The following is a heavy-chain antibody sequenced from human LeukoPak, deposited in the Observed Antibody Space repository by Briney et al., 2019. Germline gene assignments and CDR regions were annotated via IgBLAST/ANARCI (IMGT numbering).Heavy chain of an antibody. J-gene: IGHJ4*02. Sequence: KTSETLSLTCTVSGGSISSSSYYWGWIRQPPGKGLEWIGSIYYSGSTYYNPSLKSRVTISVDTSKNQFSLKLSSVAAADTAVYYCARLPLLPYSSGYYDYWGQGTLVTVSS. CDR3: ARLPLLPYSSGYYDY. CDR1: GGSISSSSYY. V-gene: IGHV4-39*01. D-gene: IGHD6-19*01. CDR2: IYYSGST.